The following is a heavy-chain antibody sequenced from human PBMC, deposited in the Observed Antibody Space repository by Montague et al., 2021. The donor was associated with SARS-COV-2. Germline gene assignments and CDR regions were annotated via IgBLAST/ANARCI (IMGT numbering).Heavy chain of an antibody. CDR3: AREAGGDRGVLGPLLYHGMDV. D-gene: IGHD3-10*01. CDR2: MFRGGAR. V-gene: IGHV3-66*02. Sequence: SLRLSCAAAGLTVRTNYMSWVRQAPGKRLEWVSLMFRGGARYYADSVKGRFTISRDGSKNTLYLQMNSLRDEDTAVYYCAREAGGDRGVLGPLLYHGMDVWGQGTTVIVSS. CDR1: GLTVRTNY. J-gene: IGHJ6*02.